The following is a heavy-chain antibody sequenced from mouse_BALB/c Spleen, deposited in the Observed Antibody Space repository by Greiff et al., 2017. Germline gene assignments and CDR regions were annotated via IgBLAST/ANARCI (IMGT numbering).Heavy chain of an antibody. J-gene: IGHJ4*01. Sequence: EVQLQQSGAELVRSGASVKLSCTASGFNIKDYYMHWVKQRPEQGLEWIGWIDPENGDTEYAPKFQGKATMTADTSSNTAYLQLSSLTSEDTAVYYCNVGYDGYYDSMDYWGQGTSVTVSS. CDR3: NVGYDGYYDSMDY. CDR1: GFNIKDYY. V-gene: IGHV14-4*02. D-gene: IGHD2-3*01. CDR2: IDPENGDT.